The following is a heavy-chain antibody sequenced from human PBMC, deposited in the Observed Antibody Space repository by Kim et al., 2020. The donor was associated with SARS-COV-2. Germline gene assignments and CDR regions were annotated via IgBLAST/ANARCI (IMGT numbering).Heavy chain of an antibody. CDR3: AREYQQLVRGFDY. D-gene: IGHD6-13*01. J-gene: IGHJ4*02. V-gene: IGHV3-30*04. Sequence: GGSLRLSCPASGFTFSSYAMHWVCQAPGKGLEWVAVISYDGSNKYYADSVKGRFTISRDNSKNTLYLQMNSLRDEDTAVYYCAREYQQLVRGFDYWGQGTLVTVSS. CDR1: GFTFSSYA. CDR2: ISYDGSNK.